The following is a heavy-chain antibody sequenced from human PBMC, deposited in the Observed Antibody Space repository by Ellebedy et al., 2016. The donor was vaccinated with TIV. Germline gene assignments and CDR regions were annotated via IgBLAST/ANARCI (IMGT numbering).Heavy chain of an antibody. CDR1: GYTFTGYY. CDR2: INPNSGGT. J-gene: IGHJ6*02. V-gene: IGHV1-2*02. Sequence: ASVKVSXKASGYTFTGYYMHWVRQAPGQGLEWMGWINPNSGGTNYAQKFQGRVTITADESTSTAYMELSSLRSEDTAVYYCATLTGTTLTYYYGMDVWGQGTTVTVSS. CDR3: ATLTGTTLTYYYGMDV. D-gene: IGHD1-20*01.